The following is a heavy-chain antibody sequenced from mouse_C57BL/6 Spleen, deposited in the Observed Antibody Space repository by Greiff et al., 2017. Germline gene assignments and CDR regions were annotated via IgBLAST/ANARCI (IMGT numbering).Heavy chain of an antibody. CDR3: AALDYYGSSYWYFDV. D-gene: IGHD1-1*01. Sequence: VQLQQSDAELVKPGASVKISCKVSGYTFTDHTIHWMKQRPEQGLEWIGYIYPRDGSTKYNEKFKGKATLTADKSSSTAYMQLNSLTSEDSAVYFCAALDYYGSSYWYFDVWGTGTTVTVSS. CDR2: IYPRDGST. CDR1: GYTFTDHT. J-gene: IGHJ1*03. V-gene: IGHV1-78*01.